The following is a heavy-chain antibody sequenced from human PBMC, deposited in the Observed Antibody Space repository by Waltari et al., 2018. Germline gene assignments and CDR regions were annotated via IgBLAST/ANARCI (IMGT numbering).Heavy chain of an antibody. J-gene: IGHJ4*02. CDR2: ISSSSSYI. CDR3: AREPSSPHGVDY. Sequence: EVQLVESGGDLVKPGGSLSISCAASGFTFSSYSMNWVRQAPGKGLEWVSSISSSSSYIYYADSVKGRFTISRDNAKNSLYLQMNSLRAEDTAVYYCAREPSSPHGVDYWGQGTLVTVSS. V-gene: IGHV3-21*01. CDR1: GFTFSSYS. D-gene: IGHD6-13*01.